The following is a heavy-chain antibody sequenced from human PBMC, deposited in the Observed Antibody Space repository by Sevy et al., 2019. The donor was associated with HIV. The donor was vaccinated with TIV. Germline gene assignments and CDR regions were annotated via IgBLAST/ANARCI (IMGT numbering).Heavy chain of an antibody. CDR2: ISGSGGST. J-gene: IGHJ3*02. CDR3: AKCGYCSGGSCYPGAFDI. D-gene: IGHD2-15*01. CDR1: GFSFSSYA. Sequence: GGSLRLSCAASGFSFSSYAMSWVSQAPGKGLEWVSAISGSGGSTYYADSVKGRFTISRDNSKNTLYLQMNSLRAEDTAVYYCAKCGYCSGGSCYPGAFDIWGQGTMVTVSS. V-gene: IGHV3-23*01.